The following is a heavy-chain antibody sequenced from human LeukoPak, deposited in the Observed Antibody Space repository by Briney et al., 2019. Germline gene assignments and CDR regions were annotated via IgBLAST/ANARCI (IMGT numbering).Heavy chain of an antibody. CDR3: ASGPSYSGSNEYFDS. D-gene: IGHD1-26*01. CDR2: INTNTGNP. J-gene: IGHJ4*02. CDR1: GYTFSSYT. Sequence: ASVKVSCKASGYTFSSYTMNWVRQAPGQGLEWMGWINTNTGNPTYAQDYTGRFVFSLDTSVSTTYLQNSRLKAEDTAVYYCASGPSYSGSNEYFDSWGQGTLVTVSS. V-gene: IGHV7-4-1*02.